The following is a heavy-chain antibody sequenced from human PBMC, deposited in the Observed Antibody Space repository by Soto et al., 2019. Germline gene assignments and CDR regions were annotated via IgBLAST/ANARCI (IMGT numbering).Heavy chain of an antibody. J-gene: IGHJ3*02. Sequence: PSETLSLTCTVSGGSVSSGSYYWSWIRQPPGKGLEWIGYIYYSGSTNYNPSLKSRVTISVDTSKNQFSLKLSSVTAADTAVYYCARDLVGYRSGGSCYYDDAFDIWGQGTTVTVPS. D-gene: IGHD2-15*01. CDR1: GGSVSSGSYY. CDR3: ARDLVGYRSGGSCYYDDAFDI. V-gene: IGHV4-61*01. CDR2: IYYSGST.